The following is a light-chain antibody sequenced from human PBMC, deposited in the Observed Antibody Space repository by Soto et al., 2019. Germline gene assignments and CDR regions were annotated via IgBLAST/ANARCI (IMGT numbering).Light chain of an antibody. CDR3: QQYNTYPWT. CDR1: QSIRSW. V-gene: IGKV1-5*03. J-gene: IGKJ1*01. Sequence: DIEMTQSPCTLSASLCDRVTITCLASQSIRSWLAWDQQKPGKAPKLLIYKASLLEGGVPSRFSGSGSGTEFTLTISNLQPDDFASYCCQQYNTYPWTFGQGTKVDIK. CDR2: KAS.